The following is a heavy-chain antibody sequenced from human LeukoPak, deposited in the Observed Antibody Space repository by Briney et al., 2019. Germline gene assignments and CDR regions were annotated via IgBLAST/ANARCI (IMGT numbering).Heavy chain of an antibody. D-gene: IGHD3-10*01. CDR1: GYTLTELS. Sequence: ASVKVSCKVSGYTLTELSMHWVRQAPGKGLEWMGGFDPENGETIYAQKFQGRVTMTEDTSTDTAYMELSSLGSEDTAVYYCATRGFRGPYPWGQGTLVTVSS. J-gene: IGHJ5*02. CDR2: FDPENGET. CDR3: ATRGFRGPYP. V-gene: IGHV1-24*01.